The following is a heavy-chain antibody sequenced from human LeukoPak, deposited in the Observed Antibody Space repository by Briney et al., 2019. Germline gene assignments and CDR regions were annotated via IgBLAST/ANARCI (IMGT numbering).Heavy chain of an antibody. CDR3: ARTAYCPSTTCSYYDS. CDR2: IYRGDKT. D-gene: IGHD2-2*01. J-gene: IGHJ4*02. CDR1: GFTFGDYA. V-gene: IGHV3-66*01. Sequence: PGGSLRLSCTASGFTFGDYAMSWVRQAPGKGREWVSVIYRGDKTDYADSVKGRFIISRDNSTNTLSLQMNSLRAEDTAVYYCARTAYCPSTTCSYYDSWGQGTLVTVSS.